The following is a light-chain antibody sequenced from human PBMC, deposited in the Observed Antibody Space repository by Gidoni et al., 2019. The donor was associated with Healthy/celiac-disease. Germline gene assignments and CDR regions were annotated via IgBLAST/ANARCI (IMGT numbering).Light chain of an antibody. V-gene: IGKV3-20*01. Sequence: EIVLTQSPGTLSLSPGERATLSCRASQSVSSSYLAWYKQKPGQAPRLLIYGASSRATGIPDRFSGSGSGTDFTLTISRLEPEYFALYYCQQYGSSPLTFGGGTKVEIK. J-gene: IGKJ4*01. CDR1: QSVSSSY. CDR2: GAS. CDR3: QQYGSSPLT.